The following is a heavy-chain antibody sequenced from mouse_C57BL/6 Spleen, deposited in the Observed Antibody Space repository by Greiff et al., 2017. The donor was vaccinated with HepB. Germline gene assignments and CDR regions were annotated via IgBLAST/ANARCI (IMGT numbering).Heavy chain of an antibody. CDR3: TREGLRPYYYAMDY. Sequence: EVKLMESGEGLVKPGGSLKLSCAASGFTFSSYAMSWVRQTPEKRLEWVAYISSGGDYIYYADTVKGRFTISRDNARNTLYLQMSSLKSEDTAMYYCTREGLRPYYYAMDYWGQGTSVTVSS. V-gene: IGHV5-9-1*02. CDR1: GFTFSSYA. J-gene: IGHJ4*01. CDR2: ISSGGDYI. D-gene: IGHD2-4*01.